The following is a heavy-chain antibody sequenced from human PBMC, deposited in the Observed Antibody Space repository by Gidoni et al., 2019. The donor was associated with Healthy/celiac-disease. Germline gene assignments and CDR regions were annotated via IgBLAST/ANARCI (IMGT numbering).Heavy chain of an antibody. CDR2: IIPIFGTA. Sequence: QVQLVQSGAEVKKPGSSVKVSCKASGGTFSSYAISWVRQAPGQGLEWMGGIIPIFGTANYAQKFQGRVTITADESTSTAYMELSSLRSEDTAVYYCARGCSSTSCFVGSDWFDPWGQGTLVTVSS. CDR1: GGTFSSYA. CDR3: ARGCSSTSCFVGSDWFDP. D-gene: IGHD2-2*01. J-gene: IGHJ5*02. V-gene: IGHV1-69*01.